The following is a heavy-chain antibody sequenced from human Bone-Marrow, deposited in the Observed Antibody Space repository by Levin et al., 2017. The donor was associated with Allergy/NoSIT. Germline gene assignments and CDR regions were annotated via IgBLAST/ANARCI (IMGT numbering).Heavy chain of an antibody. Sequence: GESLKISCAASGFTFSSYEMNWVRQAPGKGLEWVSYISSSGSTIYYADSVKGRFTISRDNAKNSLYLQMNSLRAEDTAVYYCPKLQPLDPIVVVPAAKLYYYYMDVWGKGTTVTVSS. CDR1: GFTFSSYE. V-gene: IGHV3-48*03. CDR2: ISSSGSTI. J-gene: IGHJ6*03. CDR3: PKLQPLDPIVVVPAAKLYYYYMDV. D-gene: IGHD2-2*01.